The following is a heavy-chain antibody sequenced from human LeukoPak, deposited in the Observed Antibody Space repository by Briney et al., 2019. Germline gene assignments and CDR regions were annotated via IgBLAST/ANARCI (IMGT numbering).Heavy chain of an antibody. CDR2: ISGGGGST. Sequence: PGGSLRLACVPSGLTFNNYAIGWVRQAPGGGLGWVSDISGGGGSTYYADNAKGRCTISRDNTKNTLYQQMNSLRAEDTAVYYCAKVEYSGWPNYYYYYVDVWGKGTTVTVSS. CDR1: GLTFNNYA. CDR3: AKVEYSGWPNYYYYYVDV. V-gene: IGHV3-23*01. J-gene: IGHJ6*03. D-gene: IGHD6-19*01.